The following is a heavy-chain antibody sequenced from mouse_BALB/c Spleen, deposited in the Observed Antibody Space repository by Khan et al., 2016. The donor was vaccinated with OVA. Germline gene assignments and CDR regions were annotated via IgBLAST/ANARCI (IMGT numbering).Heavy chain of an antibody. CDR3: ERRGLDGIFTY. CDR2: INPSTGYT. D-gene: IGHD2-1*01. J-gene: IGHJ3*01. CDR1: GYTFTTYW. V-gene: IGHV1-7*01. Sequence: QVRLQQSGAELAKPGASVKMSCTASGYTFTTYWMHWIKQRPGQGLEWIGYINPSTGYTEYYKNFKDKATLTADESSSTAYMQLNSLTSEDSAVYYCERRGLDGIFTYWGQGTLVTVSA.